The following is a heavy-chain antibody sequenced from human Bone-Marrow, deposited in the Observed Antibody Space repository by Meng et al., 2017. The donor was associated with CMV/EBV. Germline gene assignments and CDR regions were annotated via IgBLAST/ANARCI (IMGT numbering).Heavy chain of an antibody. D-gene: IGHD3-3*01. CDR2: INPNSGGT. Sequence: ASVKVSCKASGYTFTGYYMHWVRQAPGQGLEWMGWINPNSGGTNYAQKFQGRVTMTRDTSISTAYMELSRLRSDDTAVYYCARDGVLRFLEWDNWFDPWGRGTLVTVSS. CDR1: GYTFTGYY. V-gene: IGHV1-2*02. CDR3: ARDGVLRFLEWDNWFDP. J-gene: IGHJ5*02.